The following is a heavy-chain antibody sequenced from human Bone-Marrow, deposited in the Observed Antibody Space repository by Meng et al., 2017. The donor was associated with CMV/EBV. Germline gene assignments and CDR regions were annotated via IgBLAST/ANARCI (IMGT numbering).Heavy chain of an antibody. V-gene: IGHV1-8*01. CDR2: MNPNSGNT. CDR3: ARVGAYGGNSFRHYYYYGMDV. D-gene: IGHD4-23*01. Sequence: ASVKVSCKASGYTFTSYDINWVRQATGQGLEWMGWMNPNSGNTGYAQKFQGRVTMTRNTSISTAYMELSSLRSEDTAVYYCARVGAYGGNSFRHYYYYGMDVWGQGTTVTVSS. CDR1: GYTFTSYD. J-gene: IGHJ6*02.